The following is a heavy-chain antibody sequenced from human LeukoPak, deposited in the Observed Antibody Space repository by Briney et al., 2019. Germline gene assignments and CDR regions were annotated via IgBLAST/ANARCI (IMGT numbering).Heavy chain of an antibody. CDR2: ISSSSSYI. J-gene: IGHJ3*02. CDR3: ARDRGGYCSSTSCYAFDI. D-gene: IGHD2-2*01. V-gene: IGHV3-21*01. Sequence: GGSLRLSCAASGFTFSSYSMNWVRQAPGKGLEWVSSISSSSSYIYYAVSVKGRFTISRDNAKNSLYLQMNSLRAEDTAVYYCARDRGGYCSSTSCYAFDIWGQGTMVTVSS. CDR1: GFTFSSYS.